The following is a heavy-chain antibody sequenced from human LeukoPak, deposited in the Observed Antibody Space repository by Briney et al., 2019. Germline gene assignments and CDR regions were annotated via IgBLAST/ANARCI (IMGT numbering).Heavy chain of an antibody. V-gene: IGHV4-61*01. Sequence: SETLSLTCTVSGVSVSSGSYYWSWIRQPPGKGLEWIGYIYYSGSTNYNPSLKSRVTISVDTSKNQFSLKLSSVTAADTAVYYCARDVGSSWYDYWGQGTLVTVSS. CDR1: GVSVSSGSYY. J-gene: IGHJ4*02. CDR2: IYYSGST. CDR3: ARDVGSSWYDY. D-gene: IGHD6-13*01.